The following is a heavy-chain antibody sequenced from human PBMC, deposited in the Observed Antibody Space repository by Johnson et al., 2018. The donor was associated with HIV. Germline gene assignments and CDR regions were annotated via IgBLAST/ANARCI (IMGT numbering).Heavy chain of an antibody. J-gene: IGHJ3*02. D-gene: IGHD3-9*01. CDR2: ISSNGGST. CDR3: ARGKSYDIYPAFDI. CDR1: GFIFSSYA. V-gene: IGHV3-64*01. Sequence: VQLVESGGGVVQPGGSLRLSCAASGFIFSSYAMHWVRQAPGKGLQYVSAISSNGGSTYYANSVKGRFTISRDNSRNTLYLQMGRLRVEDMAVYYCARGKSYDIYPAFDIWGQGTMVTVSS.